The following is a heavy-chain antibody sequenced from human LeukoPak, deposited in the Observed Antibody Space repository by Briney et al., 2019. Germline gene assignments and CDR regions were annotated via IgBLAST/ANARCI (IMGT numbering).Heavy chain of an antibody. J-gene: IGHJ3*02. CDR1: AGSISSSSYY. V-gene: IGHV4-39*07. Sequence: PSETLSLTCTVSAGSISSSSYYWGWIRQPPGKGLEWIGSIYCSGSTYYNPSLKSRVTISVDTSKNQFSLKLTSVTAADTAVYYCARDERGTGELSRGAFDIWGQGTMVTVSS. CDR3: ARDERGTGELSRGAFDI. D-gene: IGHD3-16*02. CDR2: IYCSGST.